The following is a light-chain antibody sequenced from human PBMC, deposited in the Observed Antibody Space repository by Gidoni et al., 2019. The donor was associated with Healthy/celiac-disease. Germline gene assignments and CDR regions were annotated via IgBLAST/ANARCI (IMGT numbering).Light chain of an antibody. CDR1: QSISSY. V-gene: IGKV1-39*01. CDR2: AAS. CDR3: QQSYSTPRT. J-gene: IGKJ1*01. Sequence: DIQMTQSPSSLSESLGDRVTITCRASQSISSYLNWYQQKPGKAPKPLIYAASSLQSGVPSRFSGSGSGTDFTLTISSLQPEYFATYYCQQSYSTPRTFXXXTKVEIK.